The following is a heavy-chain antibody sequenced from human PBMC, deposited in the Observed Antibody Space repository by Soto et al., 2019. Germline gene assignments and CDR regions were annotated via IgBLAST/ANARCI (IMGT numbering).Heavy chain of an antibody. CDR3: AKDRLGGNFDY. J-gene: IGHJ4*02. CDR2: ISGTCGST. Sequence: EVQVLDSGGGLVQPGGSLRLSCAASGFTFNNYAMNWVRQAPGKGLEWVATISGTCGSTYYADSVKGRFTISRDNSKNTLYLQMNSLRVEDTAVYYCAKDRLGGNFDYWGQGTQVTVSS. V-gene: IGHV3-23*01. CDR1: GFTFNNYA.